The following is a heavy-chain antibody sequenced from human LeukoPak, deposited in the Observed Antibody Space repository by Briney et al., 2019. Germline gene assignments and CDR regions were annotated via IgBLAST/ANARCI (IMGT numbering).Heavy chain of an antibody. V-gene: IGHV4-34*01. CDR1: GGSFSDYY. J-gene: IGHJ4*02. CDR3: ARDTEMSAVFDS. Sequence: PSETLSLTCAVYGGSFSDYYWSWIRQPPGKGLEWIGEINHSGNTNYNPSLKSRVTISIDTSNNYFSLKLSSVTAADTAVYYCARDTEMSAVFDSWGQGTLSPSPQ. CDR2: INHSGNT. D-gene: IGHD5-18*01.